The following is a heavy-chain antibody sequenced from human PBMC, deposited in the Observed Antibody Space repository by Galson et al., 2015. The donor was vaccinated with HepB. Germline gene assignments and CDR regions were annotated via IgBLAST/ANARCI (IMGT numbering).Heavy chain of an antibody. V-gene: IGHV3-23*01. D-gene: IGHD6-13*01. CDR2: IGGNGYSS. CDR3: ARHQLATFDY. J-gene: IGHJ4*01. Sequence: SLRLSCAASGFTFSSYVMSWVRQAPGKGLEWVSAIGGNGYSSYYADSVKGRFTISRDNSKNTLYLQMNSLRAEDTAVDYCARHQLATFDYWGQRTLVTVSS. CDR1: GFTFSSYV.